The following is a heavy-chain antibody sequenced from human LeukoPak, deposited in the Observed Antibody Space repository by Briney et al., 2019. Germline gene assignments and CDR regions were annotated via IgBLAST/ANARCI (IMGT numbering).Heavy chain of an antibody. CDR3: ARVVVVAATVVFDY. D-gene: IGHD2-15*01. J-gene: IGHJ4*02. Sequence: SETLSLTCTVSGGSISSGDYYWSWIRQPPGKGLEWIGYIYYSGSTYYNPSLKSRITISVDTSKNQFSLKLSSVTAADTAVYYCARVVVVAATVVFDYWGQGTLVTVSS. CDR2: IYYSGST. CDR1: GGSISSGDYY. V-gene: IGHV4-30-4*01.